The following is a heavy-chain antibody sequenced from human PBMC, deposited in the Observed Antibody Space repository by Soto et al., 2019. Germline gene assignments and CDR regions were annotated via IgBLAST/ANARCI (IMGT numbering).Heavy chain of an antibody. V-gene: IGHV3-7*01. D-gene: IGHD3-22*01. CDR3: AKDLVVVTDYYGMDV. J-gene: IGHJ6*02. Sequence: GGSLRLSCAASGFIFSDYWMAWVRQAPGKGLEWVANIKEDGSRKYYMESAKGRFTISRDNAKNSLYLQMNSLRAEDTAVYYCAKDLVVVTDYYGMDVWGQGTTVTVSS. CDR1: GFIFSDYW. CDR2: IKEDGSRK.